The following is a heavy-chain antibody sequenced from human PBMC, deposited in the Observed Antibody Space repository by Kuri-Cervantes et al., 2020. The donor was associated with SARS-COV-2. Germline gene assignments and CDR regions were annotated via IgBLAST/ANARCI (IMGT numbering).Heavy chain of an antibody. CDR3: AGGTPVGYYVSSGYYYNWFDP. V-gene: IGHV4-31*03. CDR2: IYYSVST. D-gene: IGHD3-22*01. J-gene: IGHJ5*02. Sequence: SATLSLTCTVSGGSISSGGYYWSWIRQHPGKGLEWIGYIYYSVSTYYNPSLKSRVTISIDTSKNQFSLRLSSVTAADTAVYYCAGGTPVGYYVSSGYYYNWFDPWGQGTLVTVSS. CDR1: GGSISSGGYY.